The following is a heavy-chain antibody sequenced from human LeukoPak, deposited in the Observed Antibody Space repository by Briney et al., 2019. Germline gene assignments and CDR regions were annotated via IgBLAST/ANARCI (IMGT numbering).Heavy chain of an antibody. J-gene: IGHJ3*02. CDR2: FDYSGST. CDR1: GGSISSTSYY. V-gene: IGHV4-39*07. D-gene: IGHD3-22*01. CDR3: ARVLIKDPLTMIVVDGLHAFDI. Sequence: PSETLSLTCSVSGGSISSTSYYWGWIRQPPGKGLEWIGTFDYSGSTYYNPSLKSRVTISVDTSKNQFSLKLSSVTAADTAVYYCARVLIKDPLTMIVVDGLHAFDIWGQGTMVTVSS.